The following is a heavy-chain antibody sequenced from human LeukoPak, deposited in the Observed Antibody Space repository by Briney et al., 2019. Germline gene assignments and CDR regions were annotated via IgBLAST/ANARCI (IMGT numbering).Heavy chain of an antibody. Sequence: SETLSLTCAVYGGSFSGYYWSWIRQPPGKGLEWIGEINHSGSTNYNPSLKSRVTISVDTSKNQFSLKLSSVTAADTAVYYCARGPVAAAGHDGRAYYFDYWGQGTLVTVSS. D-gene: IGHD6-13*01. CDR2: INHSGST. J-gene: IGHJ4*02. V-gene: IGHV4-34*01. CDR3: ARGPVAAAGHDGRAYYFDY. CDR1: GGSFSGYY.